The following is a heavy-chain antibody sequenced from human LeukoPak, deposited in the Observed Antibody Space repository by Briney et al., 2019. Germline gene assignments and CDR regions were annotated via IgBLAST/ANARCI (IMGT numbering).Heavy chain of an antibody. V-gene: IGHV3-11*01. D-gene: IGHD6-19*01. CDR1: GFTFRYYA. CDR3: AREAEYSSGWPPYYYYYYGMDV. Sequence: GGSLRLSCAASGFTFRYYAMTWIRQAPGKGLEWVSYISSSGSTIYYADSVKGRFTISRDNAKNSLYLQMNSLRAEDTAVYYCAREAEYSSGWPPYYYYYYGMDVWGQGTTVTVSS. CDR2: ISSSGSTI. J-gene: IGHJ6*02.